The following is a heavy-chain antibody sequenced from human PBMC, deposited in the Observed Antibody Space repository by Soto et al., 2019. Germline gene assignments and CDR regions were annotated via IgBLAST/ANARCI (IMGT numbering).Heavy chain of an antibody. Sequence: QVQLVQSGAEVKKPGSSVKVSCKASGGTFSSYAISWVRQAPGQGLEWMGGIIPIVGTANYAQKFQGRVTITADEPTSTAYMELSSLRSQDTAVYYCARDSPSLAAAGTDFDYWGQGTLVTVSS. CDR3: ARDSPSLAAAGTDFDY. CDR2: IIPIVGTA. V-gene: IGHV1-69*12. CDR1: GGTFSSYA. J-gene: IGHJ4*02. D-gene: IGHD6-13*01.